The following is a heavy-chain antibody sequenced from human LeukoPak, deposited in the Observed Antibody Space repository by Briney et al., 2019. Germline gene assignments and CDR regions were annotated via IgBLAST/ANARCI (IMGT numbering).Heavy chain of an antibody. Sequence: GGSLRLSCGASGFTFSSFGMHWLRQAPGKGLEWVSYISSNSSYTNYADSVKGRFTISRDNAKNSLYLQMNSVRAEDTAVYYCARGSTPRNWFDPWGQGTLATVSS. CDR2: ISSNSSYT. V-gene: IGHV3-21*05. J-gene: IGHJ5*02. CDR3: ARGSTPRNWFDP. CDR1: GFTFSSFG. D-gene: IGHD2-15*01.